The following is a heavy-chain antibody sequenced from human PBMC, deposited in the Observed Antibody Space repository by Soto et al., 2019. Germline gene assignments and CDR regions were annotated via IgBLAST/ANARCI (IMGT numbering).Heavy chain of an antibody. V-gene: IGHV3-21*01. D-gene: IGHD6-13*01. CDR2: ISSSSSCI. CDR3: ARGVKEIDS. CDR1: GFTFSSYS. Sequence: EVQLVESGGGLVKPGGSLRLSCAGSGFTFSSYSMYWVRQAPGKGLEWVSAISSSSSCIYYAESVKGRFTISRDNAKNSLCLQVNSLRADDTAVYYCARGVKEIDSWGQGSLVTVSS. J-gene: IGHJ4*02.